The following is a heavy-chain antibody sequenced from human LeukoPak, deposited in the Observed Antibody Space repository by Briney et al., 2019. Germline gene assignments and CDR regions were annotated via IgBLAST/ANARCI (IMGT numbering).Heavy chain of an antibody. CDR3: ARRAYSCEDQDDSFDY. Sequence: PGESLKISCKGSGYTFTTYWIAWVRQMPGKGLEWMGIIYPGDSDTRYNPSIQGQATISVDKSVNTAYLQWSSLKASDTAFYYWARRAYSCEDQDDSFDYWGQGSLVTVSS. V-gene: IGHV5-51*01. CDR1: GYTFTTYW. CDR2: IYPGDSDT. J-gene: IGHJ4*02. D-gene: IGHD5-12*01.